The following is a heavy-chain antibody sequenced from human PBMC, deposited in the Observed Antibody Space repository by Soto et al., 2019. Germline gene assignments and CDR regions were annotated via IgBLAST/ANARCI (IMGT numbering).Heavy chain of an antibody. CDR1: GGTFSSHA. CDR3: ASYGSHTAIDY. D-gene: IGHD5-18*01. V-gene: IGHV1-69*13. Sequence: ASVKVSCKASGGTFSSHAISWVRQAPGQGLEWMGGIIPIFGTANYAQKFQGRVTITADESTSTAYMELSSLRSEDTAVYYCASYGSHTAIDYWGQGTLVTVSS. J-gene: IGHJ4*02. CDR2: IIPIFGTA.